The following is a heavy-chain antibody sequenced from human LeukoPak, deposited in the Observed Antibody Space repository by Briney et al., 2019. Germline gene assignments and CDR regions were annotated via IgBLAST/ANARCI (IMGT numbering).Heavy chain of an antibody. CDR1: EFTFSSYA. D-gene: IGHD3-22*01. Sequence: GGSLRLSCAASEFTFSSYAMTWVRQAPGKGLEWVTTISSSGGSTYYADSVKGRFTISRDNSKNTLYVQVNSLGTEDTAAYYCAKGSYYDSSGSFYFDYWGQGTLVTVSS. CDR3: AKGSYYDSSGSFYFDY. V-gene: IGHV3-23*01. J-gene: IGHJ4*02. CDR2: ISSSGGST.